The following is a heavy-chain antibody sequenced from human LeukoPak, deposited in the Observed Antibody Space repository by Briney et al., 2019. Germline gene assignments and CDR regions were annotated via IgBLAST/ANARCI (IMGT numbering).Heavy chain of an antibody. Sequence: SETLSLTCTVSGGSISSYYWSWIRQPPGKGLEWIGYIYYSGSTNYNPSLKSRVTISVDTSKNQFSLKLSSVTAADTAVYYCARYEMATSGDYWGQGTLVTVSS. CDR2: IYYSGST. CDR3: ARYEMATSGDY. J-gene: IGHJ4*02. D-gene: IGHD5-24*01. CDR1: GGSISSYY. V-gene: IGHV4-59*12.